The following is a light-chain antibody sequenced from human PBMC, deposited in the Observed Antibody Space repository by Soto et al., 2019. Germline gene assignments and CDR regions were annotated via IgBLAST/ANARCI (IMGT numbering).Light chain of an antibody. Sequence: QSALTQPASVSGSPGQSITISCTGTSSDVGGYNYVSWYQQHPGKAPKLMIYEVSNRPSGVSNRFSGSKSGNTASLTISGLQAADEADNYCSSYTSSSTYVFGTGTKLTVL. CDR1: SSDVGGYNY. CDR2: EVS. J-gene: IGLJ1*01. V-gene: IGLV2-14*01. CDR3: SSYTSSSTYV.